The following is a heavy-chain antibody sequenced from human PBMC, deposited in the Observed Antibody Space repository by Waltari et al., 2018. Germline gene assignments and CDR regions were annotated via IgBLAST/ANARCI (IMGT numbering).Heavy chain of an antibody. CDR1: GFTFSSYE. D-gene: IGHD5-12*01. CDR2: ISSSGSTI. CDR3: ARDSGYEDY. Sequence: EVQLVESGGGLVQPGGSLRLSCAASGFTFSSYEMNWVRQAPGKGVEWVSYISSSGSTIYYADSVKGRFTIARDNAKNSLYLQMNSLRAEDTAVYYCARDSGYEDYWGQGTLVTVSS. V-gene: IGHV3-48*03. J-gene: IGHJ4*02.